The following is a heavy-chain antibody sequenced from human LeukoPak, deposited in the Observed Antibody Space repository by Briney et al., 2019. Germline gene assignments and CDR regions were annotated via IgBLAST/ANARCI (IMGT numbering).Heavy chain of an antibody. CDR3: ANFPPVFCSSTSAEGMDV. CDR2: ITGSGGST. J-gene: IGHJ6*02. V-gene: IGHV3-23*01. CDR1: GFTFSSYA. D-gene: IGHD2-2*01. Sequence: GVSLSLCCAACGFTFSSYAMSGVQQAPGRGLEWGSAITGSGGSTYYADYVKGRFNISRKNSKTTMYLQMKTLRAQNTVVYYCANFPPVFCSSTSAEGMDVWGQGTTVTVSS.